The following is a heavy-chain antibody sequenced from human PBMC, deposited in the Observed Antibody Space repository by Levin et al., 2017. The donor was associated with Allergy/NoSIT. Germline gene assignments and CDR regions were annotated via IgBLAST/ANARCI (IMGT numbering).Heavy chain of an antibody. CDR3: ARDLYCSGGSCYRYYYYGMDV. D-gene: IGHD2-15*01. J-gene: IGHJ6*02. Sequence: LSLTCAASGFTFSSYGMHWVRQAPGKGLEWVAVIWYDGSNKYYADSVKGRFTISRDNSKNTLYLQMNSLRAEDTAVYYCARDLYCSGGSCYRYYYYGMDVWGQGTTVTVSS. V-gene: IGHV3-33*01. CDR1: GFTFSSYG. CDR2: IWYDGSNK.